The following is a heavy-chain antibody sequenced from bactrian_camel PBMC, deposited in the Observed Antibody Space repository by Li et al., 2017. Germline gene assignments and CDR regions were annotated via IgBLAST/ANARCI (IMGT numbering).Heavy chain of an antibody. D-gene: IGHD4*01. V-gene: IGHV3S53*01. CDR3: ATDFGVYSGYDVAFGY. CDR1: ADALMY. J-gene: IGHJ6*01. Sequence: QVQLVESGGGSAQAGGSLRLSCSASADALMYMAWFRQAPGKEREGVAAIDTAGAATYTYSVQDRFTISKDNAKNTVYLQMNSLQSDDTAVYYCATDFGVYSGYDVAFGYWGRGTQVTVS. CDR2: IDTAGAA.